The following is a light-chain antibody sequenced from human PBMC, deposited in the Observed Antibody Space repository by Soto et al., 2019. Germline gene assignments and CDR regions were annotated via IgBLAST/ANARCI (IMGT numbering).Light chain of an antibody. J-gene: IGLJ1*01. CDR1: STAVGGYNY. V-gene: IGLV2-11*01. CDR2: DVS. CDR3: CSYAGRDTLYV. Sequence: QSALTQPRSVSGSPGQSVTISCTGTSTAVGGYNYVSWYQQHPGKVPKLILYDVSKRPSGVPDRFSGSKSGNTASLTISGLQAEDEADYYCCSYAGRDTLYVFGSGTKLTVL.